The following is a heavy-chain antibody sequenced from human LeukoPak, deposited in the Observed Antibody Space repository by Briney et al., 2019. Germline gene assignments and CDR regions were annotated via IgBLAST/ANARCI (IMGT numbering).Heavy chain of an antibody. Sequence: SETLSLTCTISGGSVNSGGYYWSWIRQPPGKGLEWIGYIYYSGNTNCNPSLKSRVTISVDTSKNQFSLKLSSVTAADTAVYYCASLSGGKGAFDIWGQGTMVTVSS. J-gene: IGHJ3*02. CDR1: GGSVNSGGYY. D-gene: IGHD3-10*01. CDR2: IYYSGNT. CDR3: ASLSGGKGAFDI. V-gene: IGHV4-61*08.